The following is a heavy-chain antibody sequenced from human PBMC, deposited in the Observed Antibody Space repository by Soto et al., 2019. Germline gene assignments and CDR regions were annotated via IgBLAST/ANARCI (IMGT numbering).Heavy chain of an antibody. CDR3: ARRTVTTYHYFDY. V-gene: IGHV3-21*01. CDR2: INRASIYI. Sequence: PGGSLRLSCVASGFTFSTYDMNWVRQAPGKGPEWVSSINRASIYIYYADSVRGRFTISRDKAKNSLYLQMDSLRVEDTAVYYCARRTVTTYHYFDYWGQGTLVTVSS. D-gene: IGHD4-17*01. J-gene: IGHJ4*02. CDR1: GFTFSTYD.